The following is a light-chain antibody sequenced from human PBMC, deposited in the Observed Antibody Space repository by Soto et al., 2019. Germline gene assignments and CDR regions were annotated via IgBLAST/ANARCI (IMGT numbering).Light chain of an antibody. V-gene: IGKV3-11*01. Sequence: IVMTQSPLSLPVTPGEPSSVSCRASQTVSSYLLWYQQKPGQAPRLLIYDASNRATGVPARFTGSGSETDFTLTISSLEPEDFAVYYCQHRMNWPLTFGQGTRLEI. CDR1: QTVSSY. CDR2: DAS. CDR3: QHRMNWPLT. J-gene: IGKJ5*01.